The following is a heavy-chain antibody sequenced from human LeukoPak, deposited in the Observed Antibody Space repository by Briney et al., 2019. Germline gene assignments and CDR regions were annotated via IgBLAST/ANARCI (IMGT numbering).Heavy chain of an antibody. V-gene: IGHV4-59*01. D-gene: IGHD3-10*01. CDR3: ARGFGDWGLSWFDP. Sequence: SETLSLTCTVSGVSISDYYWSWIRQSPGKGLEWIGYIYYTGSTYYNPSLKSRVTISVDTSKNQFSLKLTSVTAADTAVYYCARGFGDWGLSWFDPWGQGTLVTVSS. J-gene: IGHJ5*02. CDR1: GVSISDYY. CDR2: IYYTGST.